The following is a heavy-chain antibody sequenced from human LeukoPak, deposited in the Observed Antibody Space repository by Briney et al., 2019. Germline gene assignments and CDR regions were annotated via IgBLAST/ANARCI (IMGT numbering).Heavy chain of an antibody. CDR3: ARDEYYYDGSGYYIDAFDI. V-gene: IGHV1-3*01. CDR1: GYTFTSYA. Sequence: ASVKVSCKTSGYTFTSYAIHWVRQAPGQRLEWMEWINAGNDNTKYSQKFQGRVTLTRDTSASTAYMELSSLRSEDTAVYYCARDEYYYDGSGYYIDAFDIWGQGTMVTVSS. CDR2: INAGNDNT. D-gene: IGHD3-22*01. J-gene: IGHJ3*02.